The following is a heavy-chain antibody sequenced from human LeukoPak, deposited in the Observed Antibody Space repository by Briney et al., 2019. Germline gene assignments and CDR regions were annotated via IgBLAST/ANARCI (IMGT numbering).Heavy chain of an antibody. V-gene: IGHV3-21*01. Sequence: AGGSLRLSCAASGFTFSSYSMNWVRQAPGKGLEWVSSISSSSSYIYYADSVKGRFTTSRDNARNSLYLQMNSLRAEDTAVYYCARSSGIAVAGTSYYYGMDVWGQGTTVTVSS. CDR2: ISSSSSYI. CDR3: ARSSGIAVAGTSYYYGMDV. CDR1: GFTFSSYS. J-gene: IGHJ6*02. D-gene: IGHD6-19*01.